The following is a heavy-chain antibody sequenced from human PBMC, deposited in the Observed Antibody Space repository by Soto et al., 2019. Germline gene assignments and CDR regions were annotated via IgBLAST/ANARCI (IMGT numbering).Heavy chain of an antibody. J-gene: IGHJ6*02. Sequence: ASVKVSCKASGYTFTGCYMHWVRQAPGQGLEWMGWINPNSGGTNYAQKFQGWVTMTRDTSISTAYMELSRLRSDDTAVYYCARERMDTAMVLEAGLDYYCGMDVWGQGTTVTVSS. CDR1: GYTFTGCY. V-gene: IGHV1-2*04. D-gene: IGHD5-18*01. CDR2: INPNSGGT. CDR3: ARERMDTAMVLEAGLDYYCGMDV.